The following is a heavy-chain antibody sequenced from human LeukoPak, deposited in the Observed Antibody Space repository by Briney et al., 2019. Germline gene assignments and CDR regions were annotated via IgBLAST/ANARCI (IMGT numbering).Heavy chain of an antibody. CDR3: AKAGPSPGVWYSDL. V-gene: IGHV3-23*01. CDR2: ISGSGDST. J-gene: IGHJ2*01. D-gene: IGHD3-3*01. CDR1: GFTFSSYA. Sequence: GGSLGLSCAASGFTFSSYAMNWVRQAPGKGLEWVSSISGSGDSTYYADSVKGRFTISRDNSKNTLYLQMNSLRTDDTPVYYCAKAGPSPGVWYSDLWGRGTPVTVSS.